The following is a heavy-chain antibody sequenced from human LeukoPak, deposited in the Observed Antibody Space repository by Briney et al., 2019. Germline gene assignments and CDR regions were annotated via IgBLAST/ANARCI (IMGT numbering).Heavy chain of an antibody. D-gene: IGHD2-15*01. CDR1: GFTFSSHS. CDR3: ARRCSGGNCYAMDV. Sequence: GGSLRLSCAASGFTFSSHSMDWVRQAPGKGVEWISYISTTSVTIYYADSVKGRFTISRDNAKNSLSLQMNSLRGEDTAVYYCARRCSGGNCYAMDVWGQGTTVTVSS. CDR2: ISTTSVTI. V-gene: IGHV3-48*04. J-gene: IGHJ6*02.